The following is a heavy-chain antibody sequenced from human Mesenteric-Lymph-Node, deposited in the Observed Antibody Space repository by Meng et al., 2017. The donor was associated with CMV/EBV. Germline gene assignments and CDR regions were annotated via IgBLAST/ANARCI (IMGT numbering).Heavy chain of an antibody. D-gene: IGHD3-10*01. J-gene: IGHJ4*02. CDR3: ARGRDRDY. Sequence: VKVSCKASGYTFTSYGITWVRQAPGQGLEWMGWISLNNGNTDYAQKLQGRVTMTTDTSTSTAYMELRSLRSDDTAVYYCARGRDRDYWGQGTLVTVSS. CDR1: GYTFTSYG. CDR2: ISLNNGNT. V-gene: IGHV1-18*01.